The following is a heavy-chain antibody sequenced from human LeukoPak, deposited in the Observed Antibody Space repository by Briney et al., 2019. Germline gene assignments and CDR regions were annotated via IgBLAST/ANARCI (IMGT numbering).Heavy chain of an antibody. CDR1: VLTLRLHA. V-gene: IGHV3-23*01. J-gene: IGHJ5*02. D-gene: IGHD6-19*01. Sequence: SLRLSCAASVLTLRLHAMSWARHPSGKGLEGVSAIRGSGGNTHYAESVKGRFTISRDNPKNRLPLHMHTQRAQHTGLLYCAQDLSHRWLVPFSWGQGTLVTVSS. CDR3: AQDLSHRWLVPFS. CDR2: IRGSGGNT.